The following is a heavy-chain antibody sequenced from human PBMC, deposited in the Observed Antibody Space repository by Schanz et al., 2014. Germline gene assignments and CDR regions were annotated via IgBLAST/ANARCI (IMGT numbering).Heavy chain of an antibody. CDR1: GYTFTSYG. J-gene: IGHJ4*02. Sequence: QGQLVQSGAEVKKPGASVKVSCKASGYTFTSYGITWVRQAPGQGLEWMGWISAYNGHTTYAQKFQGRVTMTRDTSTSTVYMELSSLRSEDTAVYYCARDGEAAAGCDYWGQGTLVTGSS. D-gene: IGHD6-13*01. V-gene: IGHV1-18*01. CDR3: ARDGEAAAGCDY. CDR2: ISAYNGHT.